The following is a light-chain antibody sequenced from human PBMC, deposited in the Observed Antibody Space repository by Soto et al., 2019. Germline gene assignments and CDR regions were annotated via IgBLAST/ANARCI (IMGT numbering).Light chain of an antibody. Sequence: EVLMTQSQGTLSVSPGERVTVSCRASQSIGSNLAWYQQKPGQAPRLLIYGASTRVIGVPDRFSGSRSGADFTLTISSLEPEDSAVYYCQQRHMWPITFGQGTRLEIK. CDR3: QQRHMWPIT. CDR1: QSIGSN. J-gene: IGKJ5*01. CDR2: GAS. V-gene: IGKV3-15*01.